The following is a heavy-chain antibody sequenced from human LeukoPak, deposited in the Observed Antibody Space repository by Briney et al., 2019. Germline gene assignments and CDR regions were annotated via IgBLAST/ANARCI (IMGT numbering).Heavy chain of an antibody. CDR3: AREYYDSSGYYPVPYYYYMDV. V-gene: IGHV3-48*01. D-gene: IGHD3-22*01. Sequence: PGGSLRLSCAASGFTFSSYSMDWVRQAPGKGLEWVSYISSSSSTIYYADSVKGRFTISRDNAKNSLYLQMNCLRAEDTAVYYCAREYYDSSGYYPVPYYYYMDVWGKGTTVTVSS. CDR1: GFTFSSYS. CDR2: ISSSSSTI. J-gene: IGHJ6*03.